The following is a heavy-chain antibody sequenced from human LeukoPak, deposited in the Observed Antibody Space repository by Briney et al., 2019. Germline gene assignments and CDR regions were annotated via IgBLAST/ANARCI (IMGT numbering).Heavy chain of an antibody. CDR2: ISSTGSYI. D-gene: IGHD1-1*01. Sequence: GGSLRLPCAASGFKLSSYMLNWVCQAPGKGLEGVSSISSTGSYIYYADSVKGRFTVSRDNPGNVMYLQMDSLRAEDTAVYYCIRLALSGPTGWFHPWRQGTLVTVST. CDR1: GFKLSSYM. V-gene: IGHV3-21*01. CDR3: IRLALSGPTGWFHP. J-gene: IGHJ5*02.